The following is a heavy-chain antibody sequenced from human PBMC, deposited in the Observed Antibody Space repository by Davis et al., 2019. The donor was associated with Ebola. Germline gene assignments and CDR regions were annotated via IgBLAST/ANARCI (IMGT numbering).Heavy chain of an antibody. CDR1: GGSISSSNW. CDR3: ARTTTREDWFDP. Sequence: LRETLSLTCAVSGGSISSSNWWSWVRQPPGKGLEWIGEIYHSGSTNYNPSLKSRVTISVDKSKNQFSLKLSSVTAADTAVYYCARTTTREDWFDPWGQGTLVTVSS. V-gene: IGHV4-4*02. D-gene: IGHD1-26*01. CDR2: IYHSGST. J-gene: IGHJ5*02.